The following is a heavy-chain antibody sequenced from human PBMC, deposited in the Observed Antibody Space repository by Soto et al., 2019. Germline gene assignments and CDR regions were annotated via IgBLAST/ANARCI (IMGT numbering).Heavy chain of an antibody. CDR2: IFSSGNA. D-gene: IGHD2-21*02. CDR1: GGSIRSGHYY. CDR3: ARADNDYYVDS. J-gene: IGHJ4*02. V-gene: IGHV4-31*03. Sequence: SETLSLTCTVSGGSIRSGHYYWTWIRQRPEKGLEWIGFIFSSGNAYYNPSLKSRLAISVDTSKNQFSLKVDSVTAADTAMYYCARADNDYYVDSWGQGALVTVSS.